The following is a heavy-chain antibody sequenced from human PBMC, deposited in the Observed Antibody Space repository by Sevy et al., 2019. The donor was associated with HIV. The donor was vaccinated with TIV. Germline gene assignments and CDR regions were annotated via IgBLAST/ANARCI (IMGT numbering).Heavy chain of an antibody. D-gene: IGHD2-15*01. V-gene: IGHV3-15*01. CDR2: IKSKTDGGTT. CDR1: GFTFSNAW. CDR3: TTVFKGYCSGGSCSQAFDY. J-gene: IGHJ4*02. Sequence: GGSLRLSCAASGFTFSNAWMSWVRHAPGKGLEWVGRIKSKTDGGTTDYAAPVKGRFTISRDDSKNTLYLQMNSLKTEDTAVYYCTTVFKGYCSGGSCSQAFDYWGQGTLVTVSS.